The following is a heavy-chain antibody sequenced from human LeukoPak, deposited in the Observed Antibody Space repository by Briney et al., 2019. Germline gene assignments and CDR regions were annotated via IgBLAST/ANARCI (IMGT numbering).Heavy chain of an antibody. Sequence: GASVKVSCKASGYTFTSYGISWVRQAPGQGLEWMGWISAYNGNTNYAQKLQGRVTMTTDTSTSTAYMELRSLRAEDTAVYYCARPAYEYGSIRFDYWGQGTLVTVSS. CDR1: GYTFTSYG. CDR3: ARPAYEYGSIRFDY. J-gene: IGHJ4*02. CDR2: ISAYNGNT. V-gene: IGHV1-18*01. D-gene: IGHD3-10*01.